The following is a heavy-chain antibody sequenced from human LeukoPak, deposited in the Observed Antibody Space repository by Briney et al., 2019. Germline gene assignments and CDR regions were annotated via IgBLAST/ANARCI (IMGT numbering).Heavy chain of an antibody. V-gene: IGHV4-34*01. CDR1: GGSFSGYY. D-gene: IGHD2-2*01. CDR2: INHSGST. Sequence: SETLSLTCAVYGGSFSGYYWSWIRQPPGKGLEWIGEINHSGSTNYNPSLKSRVTISVDTSKNQFSLKLSSVTAADTAVYYCARGYCSSTSCYEFRDGYPEGSCNFDYWGQGTLVTVSS. CDR3: ARGYCSSTSCYEFRDGYPEGSCNFDY. J-gene: IGHJ4*02.